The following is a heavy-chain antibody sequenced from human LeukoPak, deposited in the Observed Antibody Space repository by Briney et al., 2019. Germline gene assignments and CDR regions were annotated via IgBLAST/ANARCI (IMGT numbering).Heavy chain of an antibody. CDR3: ARENSYYYDSNSSILGAEIDY. V-gene: IGHV3-30*02. CDR2: IRYDGNNK. J-gene: IGHJ4*02. D-gene: IGHD3-22*01. Sequence: GGSLRLSCAASGFTFSSYGMHWVRQAPGKGLEWVAIIRYDGNNKNYADSVKGRFTISRDNSKNTLYLQMNSLRAEDTAVYYCARENSYYYDSNSSILGAEIDYWGQGTLVTVSS. CDR1: GFTFSSYG.